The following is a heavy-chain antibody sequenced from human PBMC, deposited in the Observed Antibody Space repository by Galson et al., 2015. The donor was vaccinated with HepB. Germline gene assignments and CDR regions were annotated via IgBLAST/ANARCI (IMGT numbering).Heavy chain of an antibody. V-gene: IGHV1-69*01. J-gene: IGHJ4*02. CDR2: IIPIFGSG. CDR1: GGTFSSHT. CDR3: ARQYDTSGYYAY. D-gene: IGHD3-22*01. Sequence: VKVSCKASGGTFSSHTISWLRQAPGQGLEWMGGIIPIFGSGNYAQKFQGRVTITADESKSTTYMELSSLRSEDTALYYCARQYDTSGYYAYWGQGTLVTISS.